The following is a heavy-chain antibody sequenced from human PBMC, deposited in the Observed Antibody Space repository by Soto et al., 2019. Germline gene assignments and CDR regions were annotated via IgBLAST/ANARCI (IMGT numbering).Heavy chain of an antibody. CDR1: GGSFSGYY. Sequence: PSETLSLTCAVYGGSFSGYYWGWIRQPPGKGLEWIGEINHSGSTNYNPSLKSRVTISVDTSKNQFSLKLSSVTAADTAVYYCARGYYDYVWGSYRYTPHFDYWGQGTLVTVSS. V-gene: IGHV4-34*01. J-gene: IGHJ4*02. CDR2: INHSGST. CDR3: ARGYYDYVWGSYRYTPHFDY. D-gene: IGHD3-16*02.